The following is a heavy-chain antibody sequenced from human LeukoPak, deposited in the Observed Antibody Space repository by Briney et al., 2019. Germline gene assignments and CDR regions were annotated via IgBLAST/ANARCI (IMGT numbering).Heavy chain of an antibody. CDR2: ISGSGINT. J-gene: IGHJ3*02. CDR1: GFTFSNAW. D-gene: IGHD2-8*02. CDR3: AKTYMWSIDAFHM. V-gene: IGHV3-23*01. Sequence: GGSLRLSCAASGFTFSNAWMSWVRQAPGKGLEWVSVISGSGINTYYADSVKGRFTISRDNSKNTLFLRLNSLRAEDAAVYYCAKTYMWSIDAFHMWGQGTMVTVSS.